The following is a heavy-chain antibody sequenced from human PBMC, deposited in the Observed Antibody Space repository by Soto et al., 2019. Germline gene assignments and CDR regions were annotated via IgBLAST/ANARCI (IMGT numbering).Heavy chain of an antibody. CDR2: IWSDGRKK. D-gene: IGHD3-3*01. J-gene: IGHJ6*02. CDR1: GFTFSSSV. Sequence: QVQLEESGGGLVQPGRSLRLSCAASGFTFSSSVMHWVRQAPGRGLEWVAVIWSDGRKKYYADSVTGRFAISRDNSKNTLYLQMRSLRAEDTAVYYGAREVRWSGYCYDRDVWGQGTTVTVSS. V-gene: IGHV3-33*01. CDR3: AREVRWSGYCYDRDV.